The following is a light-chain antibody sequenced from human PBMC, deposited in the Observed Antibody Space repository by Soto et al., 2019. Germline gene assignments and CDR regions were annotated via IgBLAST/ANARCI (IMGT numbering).Light chain of an antibody. V-gene: IGKV3-20*01. CDR1: QSVSSNY. Sequence: EIVLTQSPGILSLSPGERASLSCRASQSVSSNYLAWYQQKPGQAPRLRIYGASSRATGIPDRFSGSGSGTDFTLTVSRLEPEDFAVYYCQQYGSSPLTFGGGTRVQIK. CDR2: GAS. CDR3: QQYGSSPLT. J-gene: IGKJ4*01.